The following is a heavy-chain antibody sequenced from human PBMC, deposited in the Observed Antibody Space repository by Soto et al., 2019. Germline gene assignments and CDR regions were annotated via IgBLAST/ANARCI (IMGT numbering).Heavy chain of an antibody. V-gene: IGHV3-30-3*01. Sequence: QVQLVESGGGVVQPGRSLRLSCAASGFTFSSYAMHWVRQAPGKGLEWVAVISYDGSNKYYADSVKGRFTISRDNSKNTLYLQMNSLRAEDTAVYYCARGRVGGIAAAGRHFDYWGQGTLVTVSS. J-gene: IGHJ4*02. CDR1: GFTFSSYA. CDR2: ISYDGSNK. CDR3: ARGRVGGIAAAGRHFDY. D-gene: IGHD6-13*01.